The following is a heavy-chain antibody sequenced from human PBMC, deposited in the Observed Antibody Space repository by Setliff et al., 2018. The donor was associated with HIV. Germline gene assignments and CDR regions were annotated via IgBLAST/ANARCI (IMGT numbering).Heavy chain of an antibody. CDR2: IYYSGST. V-gene: IGHV4-59*12. CDR1: GGSISSYY. J-gene: IGHJ6*03. Sequence: SETLSLTCTVSGGSISSYYWSWIRQPPGKGLEWIGYIYYSGSTNYNPSLTSRVTISVDTSKNQFSLKLSSVTAADTAVYYCASCIAAAGWTYYFYMDVWGKGTTVTVSS. D-gene: IGHD6-13*01. CDR3: ASCIAAAGWTYYFYMDV.